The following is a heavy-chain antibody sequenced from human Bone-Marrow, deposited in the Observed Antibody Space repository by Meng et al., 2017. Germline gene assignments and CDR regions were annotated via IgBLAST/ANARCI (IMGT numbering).Heavy chain of an antibody. CDR2: IYYSGST. V-gene: IGHV4-31*03. Sequence: QVLLQESGQGSVKPSQTLSLTCTVSGGSISSGGYYWSWIRQHPGKGLEWIGYIYYSGSTYYNPSLKSRVTISVDTSKNQFSLKLSSVTAADTAVYYCARGPLSAAGTMGYFQHWGQGTLVTVSS. CDR3: ARGPLSAAGTMGYFQH. D-gene: IGHD6-13*01. J-gene: IGHJ1*01. CDR1: GGSISSGGYY.